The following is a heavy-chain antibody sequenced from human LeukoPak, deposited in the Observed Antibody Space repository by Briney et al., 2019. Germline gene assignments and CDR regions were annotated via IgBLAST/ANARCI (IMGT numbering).Heavy chain of an antibody. CDR3: ARRPYYYDSSGYYPYYFDY. Sequence: PSETLSLTCTVSGGSINSYWSWIRQPAGKGLEWIGRISGSGTITYNPALQSRLSISIDTSKNQFSLKLSSVTAADTAVYYCARRPYYYDSSGYYPYYFDYWGQGTLVTVSS. CDR1: GGSINSY. CDR2: ISGSGTI. J-gene: IGHJ4*02. V-gene: IGHV4-4*07. D-gene: IGHD3-22*01.